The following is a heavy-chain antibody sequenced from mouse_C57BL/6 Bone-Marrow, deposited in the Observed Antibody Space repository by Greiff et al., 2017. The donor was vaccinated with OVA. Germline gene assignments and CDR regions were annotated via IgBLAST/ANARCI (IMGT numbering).Heavy chain of an antibody. CDR3: ARATTVLGRWYFDV. CDR1: GYTFTSYW. Sequence: VQLQQPGAELVKPGASVKLSCKASGYTFTSYWMHWVKQRPGQGLEWIGMIHPNSGSTNYNEKFKSKATLTVDKSSSTAYMQLSSLTSEDSAVYYCARATTVLGRWYFDVWGTGTTVTVSS. J-gene: IGHJ1*03. V-gene: IGHV1-64*01. CDR2: IHPNSGST. D-gene: IGHD1-1*01.